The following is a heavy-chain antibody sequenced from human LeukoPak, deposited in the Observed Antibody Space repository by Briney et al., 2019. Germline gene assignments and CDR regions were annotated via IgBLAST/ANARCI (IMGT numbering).Heavy chain of an antibody. J-gene: IGHJ4*02. CDR3: ARDDLYNWNYGLFDY. D-gene: IGHD1-7*01. CDR1: GFTSNYG. CDR2: IRYDGSNK. Sequence: GGSLRLSCAASGFTSNYGMHWVRQAPGKGLEWVAFIRYDGSNKYFADSVKGRFTISRDNSKNTLYLQMNSLRAEDTAVYYCARDDLYNWNYGLFDYWGQGTLVTVSS. V-gene: IGHV3-30*02.